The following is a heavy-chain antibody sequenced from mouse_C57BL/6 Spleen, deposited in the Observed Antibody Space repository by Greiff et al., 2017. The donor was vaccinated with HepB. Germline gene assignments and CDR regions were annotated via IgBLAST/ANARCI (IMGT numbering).Heavy chain of an antibody. Sequence: VQLQQSDAELVKPGASVKISCKVSGYTFTDHPIHWMKQRPEQGLEWIGYIYPRDGSTKYNEKFKGKATLTADKSSSTAYMQLNSLTSEDSAVYFCARRPYDGYSLGYFDVWGTGTTVTVSS. J-gene: IGHJ1*03. CDR2: IYPRDGST. V-gene: IGHV1-78*01. CDR1: GYTFTDHP. CDR3: ARRPYDGYSLGYFDV. D-gene: IGHD2-3*01.